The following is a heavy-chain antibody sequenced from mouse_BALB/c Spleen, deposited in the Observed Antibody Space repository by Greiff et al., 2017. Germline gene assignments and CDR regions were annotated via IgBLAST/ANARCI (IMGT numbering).Heavy chain of an antibody. CDR2: ISSGGST. J-gene: IGHJ2*01. CDR3: ARGEGYYASYFDY. V-gene: IGHV5-6-5*01. CDR1: GFTFSSYA. D-gene: IGHD2-3*01. Sequence: EVQVVESGGGLVKPGGSLKLSCAASGFTFSSYAMSWVRQTPEKRLEWVASISSGGSTYYPDSVKGRFTISRDNARNILYLQMSSLRSEDTAMYYCARGEGYYASYFDYWGQGTTLTVSS.